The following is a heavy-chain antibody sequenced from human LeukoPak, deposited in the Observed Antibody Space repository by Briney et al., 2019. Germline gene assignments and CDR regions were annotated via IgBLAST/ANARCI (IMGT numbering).Heavy chain of an antibody. D-gene: IGHD2-2*02. J-gene: IGHJ6*02. CDR1: GFTFDDYA. V-gene: IGHV3-9*01. CDR2: ISWNSGSI. CDR3: AKAQNEVPAAIVYGMDV. Sequence: GRSLRLSCAASGFTFDDYAMHWVRQAPGKGLEWVSGISWNSGSIGYADSVKGRFTISRDNAKNSLYPQMNSLRAEDTALYYCAKAQNEVPAAIVYGMDVWGQGTTVTVSS.